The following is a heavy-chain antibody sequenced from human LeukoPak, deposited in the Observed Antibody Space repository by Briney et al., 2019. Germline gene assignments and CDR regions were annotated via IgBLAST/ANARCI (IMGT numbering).Heavy chain of an antibody. V-gene: IGHV3-23*01. CDR2: ISGSGGST. CDR1: GFTFSSYA. J-gene: IGHJ4*02. CDR3: AKSVAGPPEGKVDY. Sequence: GGSLRHSCAASGFTFSSYAMSWVRQAPGKGLEWVSAISGSGGSTYYADSVKGRFTISRDNSKNTLYLQMNSLRAEDTAVYYCAKSVAGPPEGKVDYWGQGTLVTVSS. D-gene: IGHD6-19*01.